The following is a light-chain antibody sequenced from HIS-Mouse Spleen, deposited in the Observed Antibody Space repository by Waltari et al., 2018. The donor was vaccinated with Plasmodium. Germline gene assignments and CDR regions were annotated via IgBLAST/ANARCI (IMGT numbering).Light chain of an antibody. CDR3: QQRSNWPIT. CDR1: QSVSSC. Sequence: DIVLTQSPATLSLSPGERATLSCRASQSVSSCLAWYQQKPGQAPRLLIYNASNRATGVPARFSGSGSGTEFTLTISSLEPEDFAVYYCQQRSNWPITFGPGTKVDIK. CDR2: NAS. V-gene: IGKV3-11*01. J-gene: IGKJ3*01.